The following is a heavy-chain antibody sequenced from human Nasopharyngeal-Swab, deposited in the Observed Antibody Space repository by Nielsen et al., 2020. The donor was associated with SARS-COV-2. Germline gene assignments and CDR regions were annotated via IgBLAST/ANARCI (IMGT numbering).Heavy chain of an antibody. CDR1: GFPFDDYA. J-gene: IGHJ4*02. CDR3: AKARRTDTYGFECFDH. V-gene: IGHV3-9*01. Sequence: GGSLRLSCAGSGFPFDDYAMHWVRQPPGKGLEWVSGITWNSGNKGYAESVQGRFTISRDNARNSLYLQMDSLRAEDTALYYCAKARRTDTYGFECFDHWGQGTLVTVSS. CDR2: ITWNSGNK. D-gene: IGHD5-18*01.